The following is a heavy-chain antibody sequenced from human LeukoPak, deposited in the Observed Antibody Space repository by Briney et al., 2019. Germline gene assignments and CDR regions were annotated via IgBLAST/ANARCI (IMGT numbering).Heavy chain of an antibody. CDR1: GFTFSNYW. J-gene: IGHJ4*02. CDR3: ASTIATRYFDY. D-gene: IGHD6-6*01. V-gene: IGHV3-7*03. Sequence: GGSLRLSCVASGFTFSNYWMSWVRQAPGKGLEWEANIKEDGSEKYYVDSVKGRFTISRDNAKNSLYLQMNSLRAEDTAVYYCASTIATRYFDYWGQGTLVTVSS. CDR2: IKEDGSEK.